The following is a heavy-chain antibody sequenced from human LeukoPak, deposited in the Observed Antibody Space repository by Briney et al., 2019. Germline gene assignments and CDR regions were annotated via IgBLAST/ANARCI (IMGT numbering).Heavy chain of an antibody. Sequence: GGSLRLSCAASGFTFSSYWMSWVRQAPGEGLEWVANIKQDGSEKYYVDSVKGRFTISRDNAKNSLYLQMNSLRAEDTAVYYCAREVGYCSSTSCYTGAAFDPWGQGTLVTVSS. J-gene: IGHJ5*02. CDR3: AREVGYCSSTSCYTGAAFDP. D-gene: IGHD2-2*02. CDR1: GFTFSSYW. V-gene: IGHV3-7*01. CDR2: IKQDGSEK.